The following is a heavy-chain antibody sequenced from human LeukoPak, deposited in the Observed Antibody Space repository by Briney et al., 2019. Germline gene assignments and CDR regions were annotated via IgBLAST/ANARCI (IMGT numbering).Heavy chain of an antibody. CDR1: GGSFSGYY. V-gene: IGHV4-34*01. J-gene: IGHJ6*02. D-gene: IGHD3-10*01. CDR2: INHSGST. CDR3: ARDSMVRGVITHYYYYGMDV. Sequence: SESLSLTCAVYGGSFSGYYWSWIRQPPGKGLEWVGEINHSGSTNYNPSLKSRVTISVDTSKNQFSLKLSSVTAADTAVYYCARDSMVRGVITHYYYYGMDVWGQGATVTVSS.